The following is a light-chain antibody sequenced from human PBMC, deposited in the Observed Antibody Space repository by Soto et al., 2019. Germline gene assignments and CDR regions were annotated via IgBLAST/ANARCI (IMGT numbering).Light chain of an antibody. V-gene: IGKV3-20*01. Sequence: IVLTHSPGTLSFSPGERATLSFRASQSVSSSQLAWYQQRPGQAPRLLVYGASTRATGIADRFSGSGSGTDFTLTISRLEPEDFAVYYCQQYGSSGVTFGPGTKVDIK. CDR2: GAS. CDR1: QSVSSSQ. CDR3: QQYGSSGVT. J-gene: IGKJ3*01.